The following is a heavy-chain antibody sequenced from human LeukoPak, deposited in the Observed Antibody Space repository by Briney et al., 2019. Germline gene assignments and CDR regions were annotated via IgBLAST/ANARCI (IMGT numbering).Heavy chain of an antibody. Sequence: PSETLSLTCTVSGGSISSYYWSWIRQPPGKGLEWIGYIYYSGSTNYNPSLKSRVTISVDTSKNQFSLKLSSVTAADTAVYYCAREEMLGYCSSTSCYSPYYFDYWDQGTLVTVSS. CDR2: IYYSGST. D-gene: IGHD2-2*02. CDR3: AREEMLGYCSSTSCYSPYYFDY. J-gene: IGHJ4*02. V-gene: IGHV4-59*01. CDR1: GGSISSYY.